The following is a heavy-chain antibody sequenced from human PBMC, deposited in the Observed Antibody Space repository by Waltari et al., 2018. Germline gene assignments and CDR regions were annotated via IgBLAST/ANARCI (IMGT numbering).Heavy chain of an antibody. Sequence: EGQVLESGGGLVQPGGSLRLSCAASGFTFSCCAMSWVRPAPGKGLEWVSTVNNGGDDTYYADSVRGRFTISRDNSKNTLYLQVNSLRAEDTAIYYCAKLAGISAWYFDYWGQGTLVTVSS. V-gene: IGHV3-23*01. CDR2: VNNGGDDT. D-gene: IGHD1-1*01. CDR1: GFTFSCCA. CDR3: AKLAGISAWYFDY. J-gene: IGHJ4*02.